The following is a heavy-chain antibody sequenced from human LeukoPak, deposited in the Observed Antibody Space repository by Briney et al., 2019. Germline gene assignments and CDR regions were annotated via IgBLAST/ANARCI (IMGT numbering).Heavy chain of an antibody. D-gene: IGHD4-11*01. CDR2: ISGSGGTT. V-gene: IGHV3-23*01. CDR1: GFTFSSYA. J-gene: IGHJ4*02. Sequence: GGSLRLSCAASGFTFSSYAMTWVRQAPGKGLEWVSVISGSGGTTYYADSVTGRFTISRDNSKNTLSLQMNSLRAEDTAVYYCAKTMTKVTDVVYPFDYWGQGTLVTASS. CDR3: AKTMTKVTDVVYPFDY.